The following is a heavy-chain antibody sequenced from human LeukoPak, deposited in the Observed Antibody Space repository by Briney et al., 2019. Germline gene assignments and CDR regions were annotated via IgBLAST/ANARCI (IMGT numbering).Heavy chain of an antibody. CDR3: ARARVAAVNWFDP. J-gene: IGHJ5*02. CDR2: ISSSSSTI. V-gene: IGHV3-11*04. D-gene: IGHD6-13*01. CDR1: GYSISSGYY. Sequence: LSLTCIVSGYSISSGYYWGWIRQPPGKGLEWVSYISSSSSTIYYADSVKGRFTISRDNAKNSLYLQMNSLRAEDTAVYYCARARVAAVNWFDPWGQGTLVTVSS.